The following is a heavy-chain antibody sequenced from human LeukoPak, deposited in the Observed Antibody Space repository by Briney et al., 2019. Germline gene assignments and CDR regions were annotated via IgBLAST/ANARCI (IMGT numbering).Heavy chain of an antibody. Sequence: ASVKVSCKASGYTFTSYAMHWVRQAPGQRLEWMGWTNAGNGNTKYSQKFQGRVTITRDTSASTAYMELSSLRSEDTAVYYCAREGAYGSGSYWGYYYGMDVWGQGTTVTVSS. CDR3: AREGAYGSGSYWGYYYGMDV. CDR1: GYTFTSYA. CDR2: TNAGNGNT. V-gene: IGHV1-3*01. J-gene: IGHJ6*02. D-gene: IGHD3-10*01.